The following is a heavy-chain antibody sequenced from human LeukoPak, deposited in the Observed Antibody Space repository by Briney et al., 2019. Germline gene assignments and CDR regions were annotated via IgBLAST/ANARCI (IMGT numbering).Heavy chain of an antibody. V-gene: IGHV3-30-3*01. J-gene: IGHJ3*02. D-gene: IGHD1-26*01. CDR3: GRDLVGGAFDI. Sequence: PGGSLRLSCATSGFTFSSYAMHWVRQAPGKGLEWVAVISYDGTNEFYAESVKGRFTISRDNSKNTMYLQMNSPRAEDTAVYYCGRDLVGGAFDIWGQGTMVTVSS. CDR1: GFTFSSYA. CDR2: ISYDGTNE.